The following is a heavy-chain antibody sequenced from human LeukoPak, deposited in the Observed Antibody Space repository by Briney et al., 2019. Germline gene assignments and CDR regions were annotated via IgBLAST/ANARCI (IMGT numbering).Heavy chain of an antibody. D-gene: IGHD5-24*01. CDR2: MNPNSGST. CDR3: VRAMAPLDTFNHQYAMGV. V-gene: IGHV1-8*01. Sequence: ASVKVSCKASGYTFNNYDINWVRQAPGQGLEWMGWMNPNSGSTGYAQKFQGRFTLTRETFISTAYMELSSLRSDDTAVYYCVRAMAPLDTFNHQYAMGVWGQGTMVTVSS. CDR1: GYTFNNYD. J-gene: IGHJ6*02.